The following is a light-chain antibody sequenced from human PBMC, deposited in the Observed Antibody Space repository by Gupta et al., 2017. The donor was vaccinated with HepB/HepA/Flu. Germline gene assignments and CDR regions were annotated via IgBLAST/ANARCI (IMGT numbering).Light chain of an antibody. CDR2: KAS. J-gene: IGKJ2*02. CDR3: QQYNSDPCT. Sequence: DLQVTQSPSTLSSSGGDRVTLTCRASQSISGWLAWYQQKPGKAPKVLIYKASNLESGVPSRFSGSGSGTEFTLTISSLQPDDFATYYCQQYNSDPCTFGQGTKLEIK. CDR1: QSISGW. V-gene: IGKV1-5*03.